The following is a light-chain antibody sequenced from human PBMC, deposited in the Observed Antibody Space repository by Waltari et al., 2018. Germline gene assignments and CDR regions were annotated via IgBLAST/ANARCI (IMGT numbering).Light chain of an antibody. V-gene: IGLV2-23*01. CDR3: CSYATSSPWV. CDR2: EGD. CDR1: SSSIGDSNV. J-gene: IGLJ3*02. Sequence: QSALTQPASVSGSPGQSITISCTGASSSIGDSNVVSWYQQHPGKAPKLMIYEGDKRASGVSNRFSGSKSGNMASLTISGLQAEDEADYYCCSYATSSPWVFGGGTKVTVL.